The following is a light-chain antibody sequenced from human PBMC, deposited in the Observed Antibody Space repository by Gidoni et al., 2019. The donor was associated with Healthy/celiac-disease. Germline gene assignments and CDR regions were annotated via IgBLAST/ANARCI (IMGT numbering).Light chain of an antibody. CDR2: DAS. CDR3: QQRSNWPT. Sequence: EIVLTQSPTILSLSPGGSATRPCKASQSFSSFLAWYQQKPGEATRLLIYDASNRSAGLPARFSGSGSGTDFPLTNSSLEPEDFAVYYCQQRSNWPTCGQGTRLEIK. CDR1: QSFSSF. V-gene: IGKV3-11*01. J-gene: IGKJ5*01.